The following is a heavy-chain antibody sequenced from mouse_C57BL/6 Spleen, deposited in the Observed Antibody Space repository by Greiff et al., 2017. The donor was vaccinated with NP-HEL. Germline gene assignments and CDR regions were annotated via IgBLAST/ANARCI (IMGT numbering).Heavy chain of an antibody. CDR1: GYTFTSYW. Sequence: VQLQQPGAELVKPGASVKLSCKASGYTFTSYWMHWVKQRPGQGLEWIGMIHPNSGSTNYNEKFKSKATLTVDKSSSTAYMQLSSLTSEDSAVYYCARWVTTVVYWYFDVWGTGTTVTVSS. CDR3: ARWVTTVVYWYFDV. J-gene: IGHJ1*03. CDR2: IHPNSGST. V-gene: IGHV1-64*01. D-gene: IGHD1-1*01.